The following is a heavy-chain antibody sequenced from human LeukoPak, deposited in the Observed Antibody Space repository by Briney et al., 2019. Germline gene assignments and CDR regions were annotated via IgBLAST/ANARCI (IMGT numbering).Heavy chain of an antibody. CDR1: GFTFSSYW. CDR3: ARDTDSSGYYYGNFFDY. V-gene: IGHV3-7*01. Sequence: GGSLRLSCRASGFTFSSYWMSWVRQAPGKGLEWVAIIKQDGSQKYYVDSVKGRFTISRDNAKNSLYLQMNSLRAEDTAVYYCARDTDSSGYYYGNFFDYWGQGTLVTVSS. CDR2: IKQDGSQK. D-gene: IGHD3-22*01. J-gene: IGHJ4*02.